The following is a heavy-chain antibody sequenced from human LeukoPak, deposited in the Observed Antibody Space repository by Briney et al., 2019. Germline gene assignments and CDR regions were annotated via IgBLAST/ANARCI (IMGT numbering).Heavy chain of an antibody. CDR2: IRYDGSDK. D-gene: IGHD6-13*01. CDR1: GFTFSTYG. CDR3: AKDKAAAGTIYLDV. V-gene: IGHV3-30*02. Sequence: GGSLRLSCAASGFTFSTYGIHWVRQAPDKGLEWVAFIRYDGSDKYYAESVKGRFTISRDNSKNTLFLQMNSLRAEDTAVFHCAKDKAAAGTIYLDVWGKGTTVTVSS. J-gene: IGHJ6*03.